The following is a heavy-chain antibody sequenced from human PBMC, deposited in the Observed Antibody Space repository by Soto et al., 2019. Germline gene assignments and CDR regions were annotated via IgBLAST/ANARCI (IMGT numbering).Heavy chain of an antibody. CDR1: GGTFSSYA. J-gene: IGHJ4*02. CDR3: ASGYCGGDCPPGY. D-gene: IGHD2-21*02. CDR2: INPSGGST. Sequence: GASVKVSCKASGGTFSSYAISWVRQAPGQGLEWMGIINPSGGSTSYAQKFQGRVTMTRDTSTSTVYMELSSLRSEGTAVYYCASGYCGGDCPPGYWGQGTLVTVSS. V-gene: IGHV1-46*01.